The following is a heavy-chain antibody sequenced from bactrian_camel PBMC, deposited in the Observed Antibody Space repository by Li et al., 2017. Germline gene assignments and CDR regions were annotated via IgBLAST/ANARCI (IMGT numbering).Heavy chain of an antibody. Sequence: HVQLVESGGDLVQPGGSLTLSCTASGFTFSGSAMSWVRQAPGKGLEWVSGISTDGKNTYYADSVKGRFTISRDDAKNTAYLQMNSLRPEDTAVYFCVNSLSIWYSSENSGYWGQGTQVTVS. CDR3: VNSLSIWYSSENSGY. CDR2: ISTDGKNT. J-gene: IGHJ6*01. D-gene: IGHD6*01. V-gene: IGHV3S7*01. CDR1: GFTFSGSA.